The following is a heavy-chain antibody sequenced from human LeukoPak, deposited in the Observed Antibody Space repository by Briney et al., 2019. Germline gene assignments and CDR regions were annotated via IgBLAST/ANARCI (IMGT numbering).Heavy chain of an antibody. V-gene: IGHV4-34*01. CDR2: INYNGEIT. CDR1: GGSFSGYL. Sequence: SETLSLTCAVPGGSFSGYLWSWLRQPPGKGLEWVGEINYNGEITNYNPSLKSRVTISVDTSKDRFSLKLTSVTAADTAVYYCTRSGLTGMRKYPRADYYYYGMDVWGQGAAVTVSS. D-gene: IGHD2-2*02. J-gene: IGHJ6*02. CDR3: TRSGLTGMRKYPRADYYYYGMDV.